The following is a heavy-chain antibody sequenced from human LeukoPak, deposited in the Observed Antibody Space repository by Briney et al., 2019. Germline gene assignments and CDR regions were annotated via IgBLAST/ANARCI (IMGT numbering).Heavy chain of an antibody. CDR3: AKLRDIVLTAADS. V-gene: IGHV3-23*01. J-gene: IGHJ4*02. Sequence: GGSLRLSCAASGFTFSRFALGWVRQAPGKGLEWVSGLSGSGDVTYYADSVRGRFTISRDTSKKTLYLQMNSLRPEDSALYYCAKLRDIVLTAADSWGQGILVTVFS. CDR1: GFTFSRFA. CDR2: LSGSGDVT. D-gene: IGHD2-8*01.